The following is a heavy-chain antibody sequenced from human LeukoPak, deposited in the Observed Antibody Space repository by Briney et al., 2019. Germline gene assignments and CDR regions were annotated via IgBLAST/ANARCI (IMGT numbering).Heavy chain of an antibody. V-gene: IGHV2-5*02. CDR3: AHILEGLVSALAYFDY. Sequence: ESGPTLVNPTQTLTLTCTFSGFSLSTSGVGVGWIRQPPGKALEWLALIYWDDDKRYSPSLKSRLTITKDTSKNQVVLTMTNMDPVDTATYYCAHILEGLVSALAYFDYWGQGTLVTVSS. D-gene: IGHD6-13*01. CDR1: GFSLSTSGVG. CDR2: IYWDDDK. J-gene: IGHJ4*02.